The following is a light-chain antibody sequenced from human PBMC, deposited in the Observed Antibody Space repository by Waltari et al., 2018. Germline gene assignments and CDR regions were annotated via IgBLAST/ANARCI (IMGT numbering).Light chain of an antibody. CDR2: VNSDGSH. CDR3: QSGGHGTWV. Sequence: QLVLTQSPSASASLGASVSLTCTMDSGHSSNIIAWHQQQPEKGPRYLMKVNSDGSHSKGDEMPDRFSGSGSGAERYLTISSVQSEDEADYYCQSGGHGTWVFGGGTKLTVL. CDR1: SGHSSNI. V-gene: IGLV4-69*01. J-gene: IGLJ3*02.